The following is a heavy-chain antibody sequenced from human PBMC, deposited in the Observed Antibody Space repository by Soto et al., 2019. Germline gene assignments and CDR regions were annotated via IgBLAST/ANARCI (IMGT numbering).Heavy chain of an antibody. J-gene: IGHJ4*02. CDR3: TTGFYTYALDY. V-gene: IGHV3-15*01. CDR2: IKRMIAGGTT. CDR1: GFKFDNAW. Sequence: EVQLVESGGGLVKPGGSLRLSCATSGFKFDNAWMTWVRQAPGKGLEWVGHIKRMIAGGTTNYAGPVKGRFTISKDDAKTTLYLQMNSLKTEDTAMYFCTTGFYTYALDYWGQGTLVTVSS. D-gene: IGHD5-18*01.